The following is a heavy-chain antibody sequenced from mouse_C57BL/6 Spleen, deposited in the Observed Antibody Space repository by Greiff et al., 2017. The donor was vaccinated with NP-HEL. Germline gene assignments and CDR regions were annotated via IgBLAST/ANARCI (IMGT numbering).Heavy chain of an antibody. CDR1: GYTFTSYW. V-gene: IGHV1-52*01. CDR3: ARVYDYFYAMDY. CDR2: IDPSDSET. J-gene: IGHJ4*01. D-gene: IGHD2-4*01. Sequence: QVQLQQPGAELVRPGSSVKLSCKASGYTFTSYWMHWVKQRPIQGLEWIGNIDPSDSETHYNQKFKDKATLTVDKSSSTAYMQLSSLTSEDSAVYNCARVYDYFYAMDYWGQGTSVTVSS.